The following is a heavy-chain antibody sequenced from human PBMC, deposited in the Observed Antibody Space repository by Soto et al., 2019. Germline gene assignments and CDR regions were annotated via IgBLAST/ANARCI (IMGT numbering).Heavy chain of an antibody. V-gene: IGHV3-73*01. J-gene: IGHJ5*02. CDR2: IRSKAYNYAT. CDR1: GFTFSGSA. D-gene: IGHD2-15*01. Sequence: EVQLVESGGGLVQPGGSLKLSCAASGFTFSGSAMHWVRQASGKGLEWVGRIRSKAYNYATAYAASVRGRFTISRDDSKNTAYLQMNSLKSEGTAVYYCTSVVAVSPNWFDPWGQGTLVTVSS. CDR3: TSVVAVSPNWFDP.